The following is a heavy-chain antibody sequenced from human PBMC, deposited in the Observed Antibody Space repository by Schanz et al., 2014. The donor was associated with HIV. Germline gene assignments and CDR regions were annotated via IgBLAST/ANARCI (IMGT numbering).Heavy chain of an antibody. CDR2: ISHDGSKK. Sequence: LVESGGGLVQPGRSLRLSCAASGFTFSSYGMYWVRQAPGKGLEWVAVISHDGSKKYYADSVRGRFTISRDNSLHMLYLEMKSLRAEDTAVYYCAKDPGILPRTYFDSWGQGTPVTVSS. J-gene: IGHJ4*02. V-gene: IGHV3-30*18. CDR3: AKDPGILPRTYFDS. D-gene: IGHD2-2*02. CDR1: GFTFSSYG.